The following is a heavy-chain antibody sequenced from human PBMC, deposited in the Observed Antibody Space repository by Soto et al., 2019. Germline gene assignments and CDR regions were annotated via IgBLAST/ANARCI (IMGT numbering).Heavy chain of an antibody. CDR3: ASTGASVVWSRSKSYFDY. V-gene: IGHV4-34*01. Sequence: PSETLSLTCAVYGGSFSGYYWSWIRQPPGKGLEWIGEVNHSGSTNYNPSLKSRVTISVDTSKKQFSLKLSSVTAADTAVYYCASTGASVVWSRSKSYFDYWGQGTLVTVSS. D-gene: IGHD1-26*01. CDR2: VNHSGST. J-gene: IGHJ4*02. CDR1: GGSFSGYY.